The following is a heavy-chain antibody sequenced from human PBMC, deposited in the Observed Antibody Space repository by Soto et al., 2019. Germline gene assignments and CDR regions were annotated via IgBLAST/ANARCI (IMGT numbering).Heavy chain of an antibody. V-gene: IGHV4-4*02. CDR2: IYHTGNT. J-gene: IGHJ4*02. Sequence: VQLQASGPGLVEPSGTLSLTCTASSGSIGSGIWWNWVRQPPGKGLECIGAIYHTGNTNSNPSLKSRLTMAVDESKNQFCLSLSSVPAAYTAVYYCAGAARISPFDFLGRGTLVTVSS. D-gene: IGHD6-6*01. CDR1: SGSIGSGIW. CDR3: AGAARISPFDF.